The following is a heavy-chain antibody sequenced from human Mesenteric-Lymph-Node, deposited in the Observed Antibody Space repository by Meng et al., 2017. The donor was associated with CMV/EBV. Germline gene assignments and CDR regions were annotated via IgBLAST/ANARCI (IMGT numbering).Heavy chain of an antibody. J-gene: IGHJ4*02. V-gene: IGHV4-4*02. Sequence: SGGSISSSNWWSWIRQPPGKGLEWIGEIYHSGSTDYNPSLKSRVTISVDKSKNQFSLKLSSVTAADTAVYYCAREDRGGSGSYDYWGQGTLVTVSS. CDR2: IYHSGST. CDR1: GGSISSSNW. D-gene: IGHD3-10*01. CDR3: AREDRGGSGSYDY.